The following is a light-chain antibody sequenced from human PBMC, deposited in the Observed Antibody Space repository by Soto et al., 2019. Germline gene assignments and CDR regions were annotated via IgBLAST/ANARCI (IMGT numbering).Light chain of an antibody. Sequence: EIVFTQSPSTLSLSPGERATLSCRASQSFSSYLAWYQQKPGQAPRLLIYDASNRATGIPARFSGSGSGTDFTLTISGLEPEDFAVYYCQQYGSSPNTFGQGTKVDIK. CDR2: DAS. CDR3: QQYGSSPNT. CDR1: QSFSSY. J-gene: IGKJ1*01. V-gene: IGKV3-20*01.